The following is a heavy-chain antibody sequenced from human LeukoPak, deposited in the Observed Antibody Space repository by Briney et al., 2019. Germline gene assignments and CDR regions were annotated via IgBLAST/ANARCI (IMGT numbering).Heavy chain of an antibody. V-gene: IGHV1-2*02. D-gene: IGHD6-13*01. Sequence: ASVKVSCKASGYTFTGYYMQWVRQAPGQGLEWMGWINPKSGGTNYAQKFQGRVTMTRDTYISTAYMELSRLRSDDTAVYYCARRGIRQQLVLWGQGTLVTVSS. CDR1: GYTFTGYY. CDR2: INPKSGGT. CDR3: ARRGIRQQLVL. J-gene: IGHJ4*02.